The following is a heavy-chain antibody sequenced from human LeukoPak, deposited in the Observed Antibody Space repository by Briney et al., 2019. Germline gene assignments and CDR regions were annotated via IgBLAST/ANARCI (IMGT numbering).Heavy chain of an antibody. CDR3: ARDKITGASTNDY. Sequence: GGSLRLSCAASGFNFNTYSVNWVRQAPGKGLEWVSYISSNRNTIYYADSVKGRFTSSRDNAKKSLYLQMNSLRVEDTAVYYCARDKITGASTNDYWGQGTLVTVSS. J-gene: IGHJ4*02. CDR1: GFNFNTYS. D-gene: IGHD1-14*01. V-gene: IGHV3-48*01. CDR2: ISSNRNTI.